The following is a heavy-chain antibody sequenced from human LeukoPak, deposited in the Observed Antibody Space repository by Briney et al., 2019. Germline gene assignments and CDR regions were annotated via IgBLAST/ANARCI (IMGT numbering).Heavy chain of an antibody. V-gene: IGHV3-53*05. Sequence: GGSLRLSCAASGFTVSSNYMTWVRQAPGRGLEWVSIIYSGGNTYYADSVKGRFTISRDNSKNTLYLQMNSLRAEDTAVYYCAKAAQWLVLGSYFDPWGQGTPVTVSS. CDR2: IYSGGNT. D-gene: IGHD6-19*01. CDR1: GFTVSSNY. CDR3: AKAAQWLVLGSYFDP. J-gene: IGHJ4*02.